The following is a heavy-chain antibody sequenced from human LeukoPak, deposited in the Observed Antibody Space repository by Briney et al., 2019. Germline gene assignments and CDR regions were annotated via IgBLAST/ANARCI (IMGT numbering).Heavy chain of an antibody. D-gene: IGHD3-22*01. Sequence: GGSLRLSCAASGFTFSNYALSWVRQAPGKGLEWVSAIKGRFTISRDNSKNTLYLQMNSLRAEDTAVYYCAGYDSSGFDAFDIWGQGTMVTVSS. CDR1: GFTFSNYA. J-gene: IGHJ3*02. V-gene: IGHV3-23*01. CDR3: AGYDSSGFDAFDI. CDR2: I.